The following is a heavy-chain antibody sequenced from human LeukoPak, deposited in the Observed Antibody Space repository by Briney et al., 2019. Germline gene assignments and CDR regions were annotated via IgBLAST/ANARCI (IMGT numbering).Heavy chain of an antibody. D-gene: IGHD5-12*01. CDR1: GYTFTGYY. CDR2: INPNSGGT. CDR3: ARALIVATITDY. Sequence: GASVKVSCKASGYTFTGYYMHWVRQAPGQGLEWMGWINPNSGGTNYAQKFQGRVTMTRDTSISTVYMELSRLRSDDTAVYYCARALIVATITDYWGQGTLVTVSS. V-gene: IGHV1-2*02. J-gene: IGHJ4*02.